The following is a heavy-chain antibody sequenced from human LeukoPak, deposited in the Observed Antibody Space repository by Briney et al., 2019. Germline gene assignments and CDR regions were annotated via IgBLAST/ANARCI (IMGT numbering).Heavy chain of an antibody. Sequence: KPSETLSLTCTVSGGSISSYYWSWIRQPPGKGLEWIGYIYYSGSTNYNPSLKSRVTISVDTSKNQFSLKLSSVTAADTAVYYCARTPGGYCSGGSCYGFYMDVWGKGTTVTVSS. V-gene: IGHV4-59*01. CDR2: IYYSGST. CDR3: ARTPGGYCSGGSCYGFYMDV. J-gene: IGHJ6*03. D-gene: IGHD2-15*01. CDR1: GGSISSYY.